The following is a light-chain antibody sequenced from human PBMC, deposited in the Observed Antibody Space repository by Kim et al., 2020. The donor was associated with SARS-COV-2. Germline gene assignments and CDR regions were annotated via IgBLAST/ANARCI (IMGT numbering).Light chain of an antibody. CDR2: GAS. V-gene: IGKV3-20*01. CDR1: QSVSSSY. Sequence: SPGERATLSCRASQSVSSSYLAWYQQKPGQAPRLLIYGASSRATGIPDRFSGSGSGTDFTLTISRLEPEDFAVYYCQQYGSSPFTFGQGTRLEIK. CDR3: QQYGSSPFT. J-gene: IGKJ5*01.